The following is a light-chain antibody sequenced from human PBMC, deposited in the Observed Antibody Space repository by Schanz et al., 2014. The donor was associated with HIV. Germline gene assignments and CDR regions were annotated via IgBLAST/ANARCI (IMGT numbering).Light chain of an antibody. CDR3: SSLSTSGAPV. V-gene: IGLV2-8*01. Sequence: QSALTQPPSASGSPGQSVTISCTGTNSDVGGYNYVSWYRQHPGRAPKLMIYKVSKRPSGVPDRFSGSKSGNTASLTISGLRAEDEADYYCSSLSTSGAPVFGTGTKLTVL. CDR1: NSDVGGYNY. J-gene: IGLJ1*01. CDR2: KVS.